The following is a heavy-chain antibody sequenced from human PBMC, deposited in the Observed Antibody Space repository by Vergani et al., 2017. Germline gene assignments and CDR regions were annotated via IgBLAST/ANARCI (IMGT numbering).Heavy chain of an antibody. CDR2: ISAYNGNT. Sequence: QVQLVQSGAEVKKPGASVKVSCKASGYTFTSYGISWVRQAPGQGLEWMGWISAYNGNTNYAQKLQGRVTMTTDTSTSTAYMELRSLRSDDTAVYYCARVRSHYEILTGYGDWFDRWREGTLVSVSS. J-gene: IGHJ5*02. D-gene: IGHD3-9*01. CDR3: ARVRSHYEILTGYGDWFDR. CDR1: GYTFTSYG. V-gene: IGHV1-18*01.